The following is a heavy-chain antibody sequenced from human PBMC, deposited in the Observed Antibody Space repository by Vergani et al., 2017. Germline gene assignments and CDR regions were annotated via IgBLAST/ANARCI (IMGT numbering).Heavy chain of an antibody. Sequence: EVQVVETGGGLVQPGGSLRLSCAASGFTVSSNYMSWVRQAPGKGLEWVSVIYSGGSTYYADSVKGRFIISRDNSKNTLYLQMNSLRAEDTAVYYCTKAGQYDSVNFHDSWGQGALVTVAS. J-gene: IGHJ1*01. CDR3: TKAGQYDSVNFHDS. D-gene: IGHD3-22*01. CDR1: GFTVSSNY. CDR2: IYSGGST. V-gene: IGHV3-66*01.